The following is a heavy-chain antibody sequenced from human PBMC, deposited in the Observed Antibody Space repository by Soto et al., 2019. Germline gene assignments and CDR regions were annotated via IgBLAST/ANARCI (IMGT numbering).Heavy chain of an antibody. CDR1: GFTFSDHY. CDR3: ARATTVTDY. CDR2: SRNKGQSYTT. V-gene: IGHV3-72*01. D-gene: IGHD4-17*01. Sequence: HPGGSLRLSCAASGFTFSDHYMDWVRQAPGKGLEWVGRSRNKGQSYTTEYAASVKGRFTISRNDTKNSLFLQMNSLKIVDTAVYYCARATTVTDYWGRGTLVTVSS. J-gene: IGHJ4*02.